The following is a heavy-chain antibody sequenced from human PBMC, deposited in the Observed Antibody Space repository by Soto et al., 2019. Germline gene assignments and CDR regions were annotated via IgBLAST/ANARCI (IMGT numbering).Heavy chain of an antibody. D-gene: IGHD5-12*01. CDR3: ARAIEMATIGWFDP. J-gene: IGHJ5*02. V-gene: IGHV5-51*01. CDR1: GYSFTSYW. Sequence: PGESLKISCKASGYSFTSYWIGWVLQMPGKGLEWMGIIYPGDSDTRYRPSLLGQVTISADKSISTAYLQWSSLKASDTAIYYCARAIEMATIGWFDPWGQGTLVTVSS. CDR2: IYPGDSDT.